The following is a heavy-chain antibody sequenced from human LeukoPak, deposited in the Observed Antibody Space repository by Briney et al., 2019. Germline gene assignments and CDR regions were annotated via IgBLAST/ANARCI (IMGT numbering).Heavy chain of an antibody. J-gene: IGHJ5*02. Sequence: SETLSLTCTVSGGSISSSSYYWGWVRQPPGKGLDWIGSTHYSGSTYYNPSLMSRVTISTDTSKNQFSLKLSSVTAADTAVYYCARDSNYYGSGYGFDPWGQGTLVTVSS. CDR3: ARDSNYYGSGYGFDP. V-gene: IGHV4-39*07. D-gene: IGHD3-10*01. CDR2: THYSGST. CDR1: GGSISSSSYY.